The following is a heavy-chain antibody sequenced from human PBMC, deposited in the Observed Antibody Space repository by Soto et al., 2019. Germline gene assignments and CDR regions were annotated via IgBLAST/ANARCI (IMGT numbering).Heavy chain of an antibody. CDR3: ARDQVAVAVFDY. Sequence: GGSLRLSCAASGFTFSSYGMHWVRQAPGKGLEWVAVIWYDGSNKYYADSVKGRFTISRDNSKNTLYVQMNSLRAQDTALYYCARDQVAVAVFDYCGQGTLVTVSS. D-gene: IGHD6-19*01. J-gene: IGHJ4*02. CDR2: IWYDGSNK. V-gene: IGHV3-33*01. CDR1: GFTFSSYG.